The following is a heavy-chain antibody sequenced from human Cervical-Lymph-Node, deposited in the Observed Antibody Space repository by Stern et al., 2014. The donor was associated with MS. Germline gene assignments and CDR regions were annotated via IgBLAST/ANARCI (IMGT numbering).Heavy chain of an antibody. J-gene: IGHJ5*02. V-gene: IGHV1-46*01. Sequence: QMQLVQSGAEVKKPGASVKVSCKASAYTFTTYYMHWVRQAPGQGLEWMGVIDPSGGRTTYAQKFQGRVTMTRDTSTSTVYMELGSLRSEDTAVYFCARDLIGSGSYFWFDPWGQGTLVTVSS. D-gene: IGHD3-10*01. CDR2: IDPSGGRT. CDR3: ARDLIGSGSYFWFDP. CDR1: AYTFTTYY.